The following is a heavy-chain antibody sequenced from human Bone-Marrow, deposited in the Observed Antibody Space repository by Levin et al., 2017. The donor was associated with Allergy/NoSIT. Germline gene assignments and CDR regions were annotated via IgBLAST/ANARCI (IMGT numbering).Heavy chain of an antibody. V-gene: IGHV3-74*01. CDR2: INSDGSST. CDR1: GFTFSSYW. J-gene: IGHJ4*02. Sequence: AGGSLRLSCAASGFTFSSYWMHWVRQAPGKGLVWVSRINSDGSSTSYADSVKGRFTISRDNAKNTLYLQMNSLRAEDTAVYYCARAPGDQPLLGYWGQGTLVTVSS. CDR3: ARAPGDQPLLGY. D-gene: IGHD2-2*01.